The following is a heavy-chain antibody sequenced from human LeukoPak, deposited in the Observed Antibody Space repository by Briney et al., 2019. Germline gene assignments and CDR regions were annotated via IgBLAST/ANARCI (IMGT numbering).Heavy chain of an antibody. D-gene: IGHD6-19*01. CDR3: AREAGTWQPDQNFGDY. CDR2: ISAYNGNT. V-gene: IGHV1-18*01. CDR1: GYTFTSYG. Sequence: GASVKVSCKASGYTFTSYGISWVRQAPGQGLEWMGWISAYNGNTNYAQKLQGRVTMTTDTSTSTAYMELRSLRSDDTAVYYCAREAGTWQPDQNFGDYWGQGTLVTVSS. J-gene: IGHJ4*02.